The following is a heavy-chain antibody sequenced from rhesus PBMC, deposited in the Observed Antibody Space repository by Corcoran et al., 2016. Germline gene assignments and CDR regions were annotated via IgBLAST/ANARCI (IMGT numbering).Heavy chain of an antibody. V-gene: IGHV2-174*01. CDR1: GFSLSTSGMG. CDR2: IYWDDDK. Sequence: QVTLKESGPALVKPTQTLTLTCTFPGFSLSTSGMGVGWIRQPPGKALEWLELIYWDDDKYYSTSLKSRLTSSKDTSKNQVVLTMTNMDPVDTATYYCARTIPPWGDYLFDDWGQGVLVTVSS. CDR3: ARTIPPWGDYLFDD. J-gene: IGHJ4*01. D-gene: IGHD3-34*01.